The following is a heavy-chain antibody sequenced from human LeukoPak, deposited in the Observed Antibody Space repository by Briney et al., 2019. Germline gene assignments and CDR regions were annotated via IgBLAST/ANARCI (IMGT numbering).Heavy chain of an antibody. D-gene: IGHD3-22*01. Sequence: PGGSLILSCAASGFTFSSYAMSWVRQAPGKGLEWVSAISGSGGSTYYADSVKGRFTISRDNSKNTLYLQMNSLRAEDTAVYYCAKWKSITMIVVVFDYWGQGTLVTVSS. CDR1: GFTFSSYA. CDR2: ISGSGGST. J-gene: IGHJ4*02. CDR3: AKWKSITMIVVVFDY. V-gene: IGHV3-23*01.